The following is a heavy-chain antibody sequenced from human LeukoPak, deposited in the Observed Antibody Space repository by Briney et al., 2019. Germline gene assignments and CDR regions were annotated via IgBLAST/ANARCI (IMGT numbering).Heavy chain of an antibody. CDR1: GGSISSGGYS. V-gene: IGHV4-30-2*01. D-gene: IGHD1-1*01. CDR3: ASGPMENWFDP. J-gene: IGHJ5*02. CDR2: IYHSGST. Sequence: SQTLSPTCAVSGGSISSGGYSWSWIRQPPGKGLEWIGYIYHSGSTNYNPSLKSRVTISVDTSKNQFSLNLNSVTAADTAVYYCASGPMENWFDPWGQGTLVTVSS.